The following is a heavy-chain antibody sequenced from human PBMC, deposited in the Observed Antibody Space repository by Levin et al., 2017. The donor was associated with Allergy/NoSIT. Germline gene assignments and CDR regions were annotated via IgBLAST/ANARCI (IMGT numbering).Heavy chain of an antibody. Sequence: PGESLRLSCAASGFTFSGYWMSWVRQAPGKGLEWVANIKQDGSEKYYVDSVKGRFTISRDNAKNSLFLQMHSLRAEDTAVYYCARGRYLDVWGQGTTVTVSS. D-gene: IGHD3-9*01. J-gene: IGHJ6*02. CDR2: IKQDGSEK. CDR1: GFTFSGYW. V-gene: IGHV3-7*01. CDR3: ARGRYLDV.